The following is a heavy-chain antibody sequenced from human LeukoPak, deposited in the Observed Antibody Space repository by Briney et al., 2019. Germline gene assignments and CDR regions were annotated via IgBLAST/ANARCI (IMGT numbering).Heavy chain of an antibody. Sequence: SETLSLTCAVYGGSFSRYYWSWIRQSPGKGLEWIAEIDHRGDTNYNPSAKSRVTISVDTSKNQFSLKVRSLSAADTAVYYCAIGATISETGYFDFWGQGTLVTVSS. D-gene: IGHD5-24*01. V-gene: IGHV4-34*01. CDR1: GGSFSRYY. CDR3: AIGATISETGYFDF. J-gene: IGHJ4*03. CDR2: IDHRGDT.